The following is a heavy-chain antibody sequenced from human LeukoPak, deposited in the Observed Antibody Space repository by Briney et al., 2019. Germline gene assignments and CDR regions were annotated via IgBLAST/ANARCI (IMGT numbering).Heavy chain of an antibody. CDR1: GFTFSNAW. J-gene: IGHJ4*02. CDR2: IKSKTDGGTT. D-gene: IGHD4-17*01. CDR3: ARNDYGQYYFDY. Sequence: GGSLRLSCAASGFTFSNAWMSWVRQVPGKGLEWVGRIKSKTDGGTTDYAAPVKGRFTISRDDSKNTLYLQMNSLRAEDTAVYYCARNDYGQYYFDYWGQGTLVTVSS. V-gene: IGHV3-15*01.